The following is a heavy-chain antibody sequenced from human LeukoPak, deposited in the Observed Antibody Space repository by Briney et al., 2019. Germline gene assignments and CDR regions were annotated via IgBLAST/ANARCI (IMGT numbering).Heavy chain of an antibody. V-gene: IGHV4-4*07. J-gene: IGHJ4*02. CDR2: IYSSGST. D-gene: IGHD3-22*01. CDR1: GGSISSYY. CDR3: ARSKAYYDSSGYANDC. Sequence: PSETLSLTCTVSGGSISSYYWSWIRQPAGKGLEWIGRIYSSGSTNYDPSLKSRVTMSVDTSKNQFSLKLSSVTAADTAVYYCARSKAYYDSSGYANDCWGQATLVTVSS.